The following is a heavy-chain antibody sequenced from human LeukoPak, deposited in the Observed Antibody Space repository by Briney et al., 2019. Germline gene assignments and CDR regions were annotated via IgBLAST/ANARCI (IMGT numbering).Heavy chain of an antibody. Sequence: GGSLRLSCAASGFTFSSYSMNWVRQAPGKGLEWVSSISSSSSTYIHYADALKGRFTISRDNAKNSLFLQVNSLRAEDTAVYYCARKGATTSASHFDYSGQGTLVTVSS. J-gene: IGHJ4*02. CDR1: GFTFSSYS. V-gene: IGHV3-21*01. D-gene: IGHD1-26*01. CDR2: ISSSSSTYI. CDR3: ARKGATTSASHFDY.